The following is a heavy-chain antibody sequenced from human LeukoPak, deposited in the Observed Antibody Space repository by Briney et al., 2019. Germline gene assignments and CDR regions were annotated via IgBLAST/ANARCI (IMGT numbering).Heavy chain of an antibody. CDR3: ASPGIDGYNGLGY. J-gene: IGHJ4*02. V-gene: IGHV4-59*08. CDR2: IYYSGSS. Sequence: SETLSLTCTVSGGSISSYYWSWIRQPPGKGLEWIGYIYYSGSSNNNPSLKSRVTISVDTSKNQFSLKLTSVTAADTAVYYCASPGIDGYNGLGYWGQGTLVTVSS. CDR1: GGSISSYY. D-gene: IGHD5-12*01.